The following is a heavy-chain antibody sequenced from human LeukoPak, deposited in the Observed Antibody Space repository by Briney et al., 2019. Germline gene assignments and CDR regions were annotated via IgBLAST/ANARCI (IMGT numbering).Heavy chain of an antibody. CDR2: IIPIFGTA. Sequence: GASVKVSRKASGGTFSSYAISWVRQAPGQGLEWMGGIIPIFGTANYAQKFQGRVTITADESTSTAYMELSSLRSEDTAVYYCARDPHFDWLVPSYYYYGMDVWGKGTTVTVSS. CDR3: ARDPHFDWLVPSYYYYGMDV. CDR1: GGTFSSYA. D-gene: IGHD3-9*01. J-gene: IGHJ6*04. V-gene: IGHV1-69*13.